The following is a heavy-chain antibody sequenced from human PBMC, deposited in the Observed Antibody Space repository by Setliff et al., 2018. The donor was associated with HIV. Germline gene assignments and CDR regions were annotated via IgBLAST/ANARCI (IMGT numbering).Heavy chain of an antibody. J-gene: IGHJ4*02. CDR1: GFTFSTYA. V-gene: IGHV3-30*18. CDR3: VKPTGYESGWPFDY. D-gene: IGHD6-19*01. CDR2: ISYDGNKK. Sequence: GGSLRLSCAASGFTFSTYAMHWVRQAPGKGLEWVAVISYDGNKKYYADSVKGRFTISRDNSKNTLYLQMNSLRAEDTAVYYCVKPTGYESGWPFDYWGQGTLVTVSS.